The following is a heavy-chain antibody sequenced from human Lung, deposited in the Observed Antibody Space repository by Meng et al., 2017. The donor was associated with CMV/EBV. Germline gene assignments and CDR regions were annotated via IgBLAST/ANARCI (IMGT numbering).Heavy chain of an antibody. CDR1: GGSISSSSYY. CDR3: ARPDDSSGWYMPFDY. V-gene: IGHV4-39*01. CDR2: IYYSGST. Sequence: SETLSLTCTVSGGSISSSSYYWGWIRQPPGKGLEWIGSIYYSGSTYYNPSLKSRVTISVDTSKNQFSLKLSSVTAADTAVYYCARPDDSSGWYMPFDYWGQGNLVNVSS. D-gene: IGHD6-19*01. J-gene: IGHJ4*02.